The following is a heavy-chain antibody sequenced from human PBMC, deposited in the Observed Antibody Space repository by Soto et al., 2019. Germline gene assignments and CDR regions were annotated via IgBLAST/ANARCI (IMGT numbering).Heavy chain of an antibody. V-gene: IGHV1-2*02. D-gene: IGHD6-19*01. CDR1: GYTFTGYY. CDR3: ARGDRRIGVAAA. Sequence: ASVKVSCKASGYTFTGYYMHWVRRAPGQGLEWMGWITPNSGGTNYAQKFQGRVTMTRDTSISTAYMELSRLRSDDTAVYYCARGDRRIGVAAAWGQGTLVTVSS. CDR2: ITPNSGGT. J-gene: IGHJ5*02.